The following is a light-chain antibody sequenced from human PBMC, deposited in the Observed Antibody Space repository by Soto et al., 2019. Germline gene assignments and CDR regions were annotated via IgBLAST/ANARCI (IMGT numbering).Light chain of an antibody. CDR3: QQYNTWPLT. Sequence: EYILTQSPATLSLYPGERATLSCRTSQSVNYYLAWYQQKPGQAPRLLINDASKRATGVPARFSGSGSGTDFTLTISSLEPEDFALYYCQQYNTWPLTFGGGTKVEIK. CDR1: QSVNYY. CDR2: DAS. V-gene: IGKV3-11*01. J-gene: IGKJ4*01.